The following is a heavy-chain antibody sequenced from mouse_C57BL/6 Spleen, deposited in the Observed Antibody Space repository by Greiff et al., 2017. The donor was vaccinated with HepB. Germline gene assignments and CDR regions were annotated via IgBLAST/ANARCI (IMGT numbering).Heavy chain of an antibody. CDR2: IYPGSGNT. CDR1: GYTFTDYY. V-gene: IGHV1-76*01. J-gene: IGHJ1*03. D-gene: IGHD2-5*01. Sequence: QVQLQQSGAELVRPGASVKLSCKASGYTFTDYYINWVKPRPGQGLEWIARIYPGSGNTYSNEKFNGKTTLTAEKSSSTAYMQLSSLTSEDSPVYFCAREYDSNYRFYWDFDVWGTGTTVTVSA. CDR3: AREYDSNYRFYWDFDV.